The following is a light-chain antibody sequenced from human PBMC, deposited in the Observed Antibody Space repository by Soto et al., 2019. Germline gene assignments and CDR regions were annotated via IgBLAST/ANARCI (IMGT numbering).Light chain of an antibody. Sequence: EIVMTQSPATLSVSPGERATLSCRASQSVSTKLAWYQQKPGQAPRLLIYDASNRATGIPARFSGSGSGTDFTLTISSLEPEDFAVYYCQQRSNWPPITFGQGTRLEIK. CDR3: QQRSNWPPIT. J-gene: IGKJ5*01. CDR2: DAS. V-gene: IGKV3-11*01. CDR1: QSVSTK.